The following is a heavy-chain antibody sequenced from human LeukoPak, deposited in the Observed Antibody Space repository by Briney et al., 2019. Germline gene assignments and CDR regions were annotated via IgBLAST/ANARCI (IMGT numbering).Heavy chain of an antibody. Sequence: PSETLSLTCTVSGGSISSSSYYWGWIRQPPGKGLEWIGSIYHSGSTYYNPSLKSRVTISVDRSKNQFSLRLSSVTAADTAVYYCARDNSYCSSTSCYYKWFDPWGQGTLVTVSS. V-gene: IGHV4-39*07. CDR1: GGSISSSSYY. CDR2: IYHSGST. J-gene: IGHJ5*02. D-gene: IGHD2-2*01. CDR3: ARDNSYCSSTSCYYKWFDP.